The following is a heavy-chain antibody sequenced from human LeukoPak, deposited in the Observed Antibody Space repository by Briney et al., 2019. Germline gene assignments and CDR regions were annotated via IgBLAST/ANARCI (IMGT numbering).Heavy chain of an antibody. CDR2: ISYDGSNK. Sequence: AGGSLRLSCAASGFTFSSYAMHWVRQAPGKGLEWVAVISYDGSNKYYADSVKGRFTNSRDNSKNTLYLQMNSLRAEDTAVYYCARAATQVFDYWGQGTLVTVSS. CDR3: ARAATQVFDY. J-gene: IGHJ4*02. CDR1: GFTFSSYA. V-gene: IGHV3-30*04.